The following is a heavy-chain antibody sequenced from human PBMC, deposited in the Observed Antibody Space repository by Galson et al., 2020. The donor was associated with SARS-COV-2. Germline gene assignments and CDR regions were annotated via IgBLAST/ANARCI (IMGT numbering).Heavy chain of an antibody. Sequence: GGSLRLSCRASGFTFSSSAMHWVRQAPGKGLEWVAIISYDGTKRYNLDSVKGRFTISRDNSKNTLFLQMDSLTTEATAVYYCARETDDYTSSWYDYWGQGTLVTVSS. CDR1: GFTFSSSA. J-gene: IGHJ4*02. D-gene: IGHD6-13*01. CDR3: ARETDDYTSSWYDY. CDR2: ISYDGTKR. V-gene: IGHV3-30*04.